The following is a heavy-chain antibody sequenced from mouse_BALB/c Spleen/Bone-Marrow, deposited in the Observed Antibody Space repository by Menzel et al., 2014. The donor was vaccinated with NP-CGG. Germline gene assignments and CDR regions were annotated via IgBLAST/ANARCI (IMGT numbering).Heavy chain of an antibody. J-gene: IGHJ2*01. V-gene: IGHV14-3*02. CDR1: GFNIKDTY. Sequence: DVKLVESGAELVKPGASVKLSCTASGFNIKDTYMHWVKQRPEQGLEWIGRIDPANDNTQYDPKFQDKATITADTSSNTAYLQLSSLTSEDTAVYYRAPLTGTFDYWGQGTTLTVSS. D-gene: IGHD4-1*01. CDR2: IDPANDNT. CDR3: APLTGTFDY.